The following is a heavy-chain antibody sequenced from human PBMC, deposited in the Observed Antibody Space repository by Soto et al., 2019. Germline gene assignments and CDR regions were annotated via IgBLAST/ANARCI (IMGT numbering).Heavy chain of an antibody. Sequence: SEILSLTCTVSGGSISSGTYYWGWIRQPPGKGLEWIGSMYYSGSTSYNPSLKSRVTVSVDTSKNQLSLRLSSVTAADTAVYYCARLHCNSPNCVPLDPWGQGTLVTVSS. CDR1: GGSISSGTYY. V-gene: IGHV4-39*01. CDR3: ARLHCNSPNCVPLDP. D-gene: IGHD2-2*01. J-gene: IGHJ5*02. CDR2: MYYSGST.